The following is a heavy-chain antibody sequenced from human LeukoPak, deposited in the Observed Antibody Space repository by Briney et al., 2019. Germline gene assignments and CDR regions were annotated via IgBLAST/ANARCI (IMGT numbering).Heavy chain of an antibody. J-gene: IGHJ5*02. Sequence: SETLSLTCTVSGGSISSYYWSWIRQPPGKGLEWIGYIYYSGSTNYNPSLKSRVTISVDTSKNQFSLKLISVTAADTAVYYCARQHDSRGYTWGQGTLVTVSS. CDR1: GGSISSYY. V-gene: IGHV4-59*08. CDR2: IYYSGST. CDR3: ARQHDSRGYT. D-gene: IGHD3-22*01.